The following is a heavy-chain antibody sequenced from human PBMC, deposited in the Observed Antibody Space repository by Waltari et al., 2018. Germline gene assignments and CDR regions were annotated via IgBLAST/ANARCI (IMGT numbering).Heavy chain of an antibody. CDR3: ARHVASGSYYSDY. CDR2: IYHSGST. CDR1: GYSISSGYY. D-gene: IGHD1-26*01. V-gene: IGHV4-38-2*01. J-gene: IGHJ4*02. Sequence: QVQLQEPGQGLVQPSETLSLTCAVSGYSISSGYYWGWIRQPPGKGLEWIGSIYHSGSTYYNPSLKSRVTISVDTSKNQFSLKLSSVTAADTAVYYCARHVASGSYYSDYWGQGTLVTVSS.